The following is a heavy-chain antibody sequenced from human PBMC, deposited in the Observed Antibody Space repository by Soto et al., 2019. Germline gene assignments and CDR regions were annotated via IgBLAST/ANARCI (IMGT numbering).Heavy chain of an antibody. J-gene: IGHJ4*02. Sequence: SDTLSLTCAVSGGSISSSNWWSWVRQPPGKGLEWIGEIYHSGSTNYNPSLKSRVTISVDKSKNQFSLKLSSVTAADTAVYYCARVGCSGGSCFPYFDYWGQGTLVTVSS. CDR2: IYHSGST. CDR1: GGSISSSNW. D-gene: IGHD2-15*01. CDR3: ARVGCSGGSCFPYFDY. V-gene: IGHV4-4*02.